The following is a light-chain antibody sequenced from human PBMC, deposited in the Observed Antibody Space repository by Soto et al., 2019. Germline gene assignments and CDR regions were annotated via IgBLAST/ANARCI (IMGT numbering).Light chain of an antibody. Sequence: QSVLTQPASVSGSPGQSITISCTGTSSDVGTYNLVSWYQHHPGTAPKLMIYEGGKRPSGVSNRFSGSKSGNTASLTISGLQAEDEADDYCCSYAGRSTSFWVCGGGTKLTVL. V-gene: IGLV2-23*01. CDR3: CSYAGRSTSFWV. J-gene: IGLJ3*02. CDR1: SSDVGTYNL. CDR2: EGG.